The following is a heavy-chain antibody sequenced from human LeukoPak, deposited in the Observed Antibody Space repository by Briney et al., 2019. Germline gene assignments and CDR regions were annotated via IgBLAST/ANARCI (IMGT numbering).Heavy chain of an antibody. CDR3: ARDPNTYGMDV. V-gene: IGHV4-59*01. CDR1: GGSTSSYY. J-gene: IGHJ6*02. CDR2: IYYSGST. Sequence: SETLSLTCTVSGGSTSSYYWSWIRQPPGKGLEWIGYIYYSGSTNYNPSLKSRVTISVDTSKNQFSLKLSSVTAADTAVYYCARDPNTYGMDVWGQGTTATVSS.